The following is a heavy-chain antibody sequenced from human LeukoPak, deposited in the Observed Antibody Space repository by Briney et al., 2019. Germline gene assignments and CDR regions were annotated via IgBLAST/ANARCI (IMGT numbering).Heavy chain of an antibody. CDR1: GYTFISYY. Sequence: GASVKVSCKTSGYTFISYYLHWVREAPGPGLEWKGHINPSNGITTHAQKFHGRVTMTRDTSSTTAYMELSGLRSDDTAIYHCARGQLQKTDYWGQGTLVTVSS. V-gene: IGHV1-2*06. J-gene: IGHJ4*02. CDR3: ARGQLQKTDY. CDR2: INPSNGIT. D-gene: IGHD2-21*01.